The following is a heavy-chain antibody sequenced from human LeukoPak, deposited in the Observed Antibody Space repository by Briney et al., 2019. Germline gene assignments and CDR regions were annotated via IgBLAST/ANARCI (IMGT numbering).Heavy chain of an antibody. CDR1: GFTFSNYA. J-gene: IGHJ4*02. V-gene: IGHV3-23*01. Sequence: PGGSLRLSCGASGFTFSNYAMSWVRQAPGKGLEWVSTSSGNGGSTYYGDSVKGRFTISRDNVKNTLHLQMSSLRAEDTAIYYCAQDLSYIGLDNWGQGTLVTVSS. CDR3: AQDLSYIGLDN. D-gene: IGHD2-15*01. CDR2: SSGNGGST.